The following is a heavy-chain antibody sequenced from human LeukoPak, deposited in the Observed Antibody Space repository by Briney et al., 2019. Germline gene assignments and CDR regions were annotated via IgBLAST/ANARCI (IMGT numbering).Heavy chain of an antibody. D-gene: IGHD3-10*01. CDR3: ARAGSGYCGSGSYYYFDY. Sequence: EGSLRLSCAASGFSFSSYALTWVRQAPGKGREWPSVISGTGSATDYADSVKGRFTISRDKSKNTLYLQMNSLRAEDTAVYYCARAGSGYCGSGSYYYFDYWGQGTLVTVSS. J-gene: IGHJ4*02. CDR2: ISGTGSAT. CDR1: GFSFSSYA. V-gene: IGHV3-23*01.